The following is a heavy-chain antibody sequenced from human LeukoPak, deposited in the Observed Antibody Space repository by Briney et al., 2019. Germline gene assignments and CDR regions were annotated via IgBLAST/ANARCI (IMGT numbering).Heavy chain of an antibody. CDR1: GGTFSSYA. V-gene: IGHV1-69*04. Sequence: ASVKVSCKASGGTFSSYAISWVRQAPGQGLEWMGRIIPILGIANYAQKFQGRVTITADKSTSTAYVELSSLRSEDTAVYYCARDLWFGELQYYFDYWGQGTLVTVSS. D-gene: IGHD3-10*01. J-gene: IGHJ4*02. CDR2: IIPILGIA. CDR3: ARDLWFGELQYYFDY.